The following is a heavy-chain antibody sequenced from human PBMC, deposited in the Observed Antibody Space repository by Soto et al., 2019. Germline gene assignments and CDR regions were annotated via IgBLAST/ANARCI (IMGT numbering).Heavy chain of an antibody. CDR3: AKSGGASMVRGHFDY. Sequence: GGSLRLSCAASGFTFISYGMHCVRQAPCKGLEWVAVISYDGSNKYYADSVKGRFTISRDNSKNTLYLQMNSLRAEDTAVYYCAKSGGASMVRGHFDYWGQGTLVTVSS. V-gene: IGHV3-30*18. CDR2: ISYDGSNK. D-gene: IGHD3-10*01. J-gene: IGHJ4*02. CDR1: GFTFISYG.